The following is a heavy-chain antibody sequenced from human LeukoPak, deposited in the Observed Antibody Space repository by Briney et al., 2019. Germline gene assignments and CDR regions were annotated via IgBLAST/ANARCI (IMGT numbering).Heavy chain of an antibody. CDR1: GFTFSSYA. D-gene: IGHD3-16*01. CDR2: ISSSGGSI. Sequence: GGSLRLSCAASGFTFSSYAMSWVRQAPGKGLEWVSAISSSGGSIYYVDSVKGRFTISRDNSKNMLYLQMNSLRAEDTAVYYGAKDPGGSEDYWGQGTLVTVSS. V-gene: IGHV3-23*01. J-gene: IGHJ4*02. CDR3: AKDPGGSEDY.